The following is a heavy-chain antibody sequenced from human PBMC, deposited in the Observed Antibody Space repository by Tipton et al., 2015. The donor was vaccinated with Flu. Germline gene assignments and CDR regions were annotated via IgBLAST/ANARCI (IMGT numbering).Heavy chain of an antibody. CDR2: IYTSGST. CDR3: ARDTVGANYFDY. V-gene: IGHV4-61*02. Sequence: LRLSCTASGGSISSGSYYWSWIRQPAGKGLEWIGRIYTSGSTNYNPSLKSRVTISVDTSKNQFSLKLSSVTAADTAVYYCARDTVGANYFDYWGQGTLVTVSS. J-gene: IGHJ4*02. CDR1: GGSISSGSYY. D-gene: IGHD1-26*01.